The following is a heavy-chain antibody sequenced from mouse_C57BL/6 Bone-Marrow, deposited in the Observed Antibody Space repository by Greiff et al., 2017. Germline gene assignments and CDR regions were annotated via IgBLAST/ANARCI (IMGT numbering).Heavy chain of an antibody. CDR3: ARGGRGRGLAY. CDR1: GYTFTSYG. V-gene: IGHV1-81*01. CDR2: IYPRSGNT. Sequence: VQLQQSGAELARPGASVKLSCKASGYTFTSYGISWVKQRPGQGLEWIGEIYPRSGNTYYNEKFKGKATLTADKSSSTAYMELRSLTSEDSAVYFCARGGRGRGLAYWGQGTLVTVSA. J-gene: IGHJ3*01.